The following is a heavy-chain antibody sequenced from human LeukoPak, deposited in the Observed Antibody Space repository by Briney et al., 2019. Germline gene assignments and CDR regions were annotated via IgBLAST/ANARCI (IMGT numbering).Heavy chain of an antibody. Sequence: GGSLRLSCAASGFTFDDYAMHWVRQAPGKGLEWVSGISWNSGSIGYADSVKGRFTISRDNAKNSLYLQMNSLRAEDTAVYYCARDLAAAGEAAWGQGTLVTVSS. J-gene: IGHJ4*02. D-gene: IGHD6-13*01. V-gene: IGHV3-9*01. CDR3: ARDLAAAGEAA. CDR2: ISWNSGSI. CDR1: GFTFDDYA.